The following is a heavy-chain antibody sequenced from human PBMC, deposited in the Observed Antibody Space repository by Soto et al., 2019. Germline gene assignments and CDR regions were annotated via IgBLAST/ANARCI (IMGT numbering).Heavy chain of an antibody. Sequence: GGSLKISCSGSGYTFSKDWIGWGRQTPGKGLEWMGMIYPGDSDARYSPSFEGQVTFSVDKSINTAYLQWNSLKASDTAMYYCARQGGEYNTMSDYWGQGTLVTVSS. CDR2: IYPGDSDA. J-gene: IGHJ4*02. V-gene: IGHV5-51*01. CDR1: GYTFSKDW. D-gene: IGHD3-10*01. CDR3: ARQGGEYNTMSDY.